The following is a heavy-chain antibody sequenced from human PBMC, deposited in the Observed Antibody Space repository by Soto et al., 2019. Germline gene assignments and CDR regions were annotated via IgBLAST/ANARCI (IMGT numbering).Heavy chain of an antibody. CDR1: GGSIISSSYY. D-gene: IGHD2-8*01. V-gene: IGHV4-39*01. CDR3: AVAAQILNYYYYGMDV. Sequence: XETLSLTSTVSGGSIISSSYYWGWIRQPPGKGLEWIGSIYYSGSTYYNPSLKSRVTISVDTSKNQFSLKLRSVTAADTAVYYCAVAAQILNYYYYGMDVWGQGTTVTVSS. J-gene: IGHJ6*02. CDR2: IYYSGST.